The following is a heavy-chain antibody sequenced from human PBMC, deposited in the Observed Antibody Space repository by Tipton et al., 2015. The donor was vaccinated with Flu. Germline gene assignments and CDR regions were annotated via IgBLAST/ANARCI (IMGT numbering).Heavy chain of an antibody. CDR2: IYHTGNT. CDR1: DYSINTGYSGGIDYY. D-gene: IGHD5-24*01. Sequence: TLSLTCAVSDYSINTGYSGGIDYYWGWIRQTPGEGLEWIGSIYHTGNTYYTPSLRSRVTISLDTSKNQFSLRLSSVTAADTAVYYCARRRDGYNCFDYWGQGTRVTVSS. V-gene: IGHV4-38-2*01. CDR3: ARRRDGYNCFDY. J-gene: IGHJ4*02.